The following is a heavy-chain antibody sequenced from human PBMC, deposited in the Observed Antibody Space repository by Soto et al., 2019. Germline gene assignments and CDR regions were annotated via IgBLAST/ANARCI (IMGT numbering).Heavy chain of an antibody. D-gene: IGHD4-17*01. V-gene: IGHV4-39*01. Sequence: SETLSLTCTVSGGSISSSSYYWGWIRQPPGKGLEWIGSIYYSGSTYYNPSLKSRVTISVDTSKNQFSLKLSSVTAADTAVYYCERPVNGYGEYVNWFDPCGQGILVT. CDR2: IYYSGST. CDR3: ERPVNGYGEYVNWFDP. CDR1: GGSISSSSYY. J-gene: IGHJ5*02.